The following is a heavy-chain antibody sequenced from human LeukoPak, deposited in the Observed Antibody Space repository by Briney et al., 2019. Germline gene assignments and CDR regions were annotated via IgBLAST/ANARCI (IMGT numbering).Heavy chain of an antibody. CDR1: GFTFSTYW. CDR2: IKPDGTKK. Sequence: GGSLRLSCATSGFTFSTYWMTWVRQAPGKGLEWVANIKPDGTKKSYADSVEGRFTISRDNAKNSLYLQMRSLRAEDTAVYYCANSPMILDGHYWGHGTLVTVSS. CDR3: ANSPMILDGHY. J-gene: IGHJ4*01. D-gene: IGHD3-22*01. V-gene: IGHV3-7*01.